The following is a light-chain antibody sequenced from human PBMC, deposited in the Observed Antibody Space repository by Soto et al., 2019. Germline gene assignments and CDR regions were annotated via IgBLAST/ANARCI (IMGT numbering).Light chain of an antibody. Sequence: EIVMTQSPATLSVSPGERATLSCRASQSVSSNLAWYQQKPGQAPRLLIYGASTRATGIPAGFSGSGSGTEFTLTISSLQSEDFAVYCCQQYNNWPRTFGQGTKVEIK. CDR1: QSVSSN. CDR2: GAS. CDR3: QQYNNWPRT. V-gene: IGKV3-15*01. J-gene: IGKJ1*01.